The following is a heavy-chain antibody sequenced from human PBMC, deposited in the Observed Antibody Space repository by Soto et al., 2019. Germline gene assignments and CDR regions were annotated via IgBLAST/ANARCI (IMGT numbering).Heavy chain of an antibody. V-gene: IGHV3-23*01. Sequence: EVQLLASGGGLVQRGGSLRLSCAASGFPFSSYVMAWVRQAPGKGLEWVSGISGGGSNTFYADSVKGRFTISRDNSKNTLLLQMNSLGAEDTAVYYCAKDSNKYSSSLRGRYFDYWGQGSGVTVSS. CDR3: AKDSNKYSSSLRGRYFDY. D-gene: IGHD4-4*01. CDR2: ISGGGSNT. CDR1: GFPFSSYV. J-gene: IGHJ4*02.